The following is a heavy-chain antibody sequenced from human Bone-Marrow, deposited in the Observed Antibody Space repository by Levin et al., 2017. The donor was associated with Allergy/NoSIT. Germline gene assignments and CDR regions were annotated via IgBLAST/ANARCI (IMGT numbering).Heavy chain of an antibody. CDR3: AKDTYTCSGGSCYFLDY. V-gene: IGHV3-30*18. CDR1: GFTFRNYA. J-gene: IGHJ4*02. CDR2: ISLDGNTQ. Sequence: LSLTCAVSGFTFRNYAMHWVRQAPGRGLEWVAFISLDGNTQYYADSVKGRFTVSRDNSNNTLHLQMNSLRVEDTAIYYCAKDTYTCSGGSCYFLDYWGQGALVTVSS. D-gene: IGHD2-15*01.